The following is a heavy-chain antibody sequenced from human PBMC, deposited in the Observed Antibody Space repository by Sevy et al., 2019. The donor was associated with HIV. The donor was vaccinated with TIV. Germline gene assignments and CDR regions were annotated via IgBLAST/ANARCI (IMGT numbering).Heavy chain of an antibody. V-gene: IGHV3-30*18. Sequence: GGSLRLSCAASGFTFSMYGMHWVRQAPGKGLEWVAVISYDGSKKYYVDSVKGRFTISRDNFKNTLYLQMNSLRPEDTAVYYCAKGESQVVEYFQHWGQGTLVTVSS. CDR2: ISYDGSKK. CDR1: GFTFSMYG. D-gene: IGHD2-15*01. CDR3: AKGESQVVEYFQH. J-gene: IGHJ1*01.